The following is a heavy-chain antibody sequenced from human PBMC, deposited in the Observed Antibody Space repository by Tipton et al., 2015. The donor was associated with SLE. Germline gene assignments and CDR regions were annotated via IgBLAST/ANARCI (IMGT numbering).Heavy chain of an antibody. J-gene: IGHJ6*02. D-gene: IGHD1-14*01. Sequence: TLSLTCTVSGGSIGTHYWSWIRQPPGKGLEWIGYIYYSGSTNYNPSLKSRVTTSVDTSKNQLSLKLSSVTAADTAVYYCARGRQGMEVFTMDVWGPGTTVTVSS. CDR1: GGSIGTHY. CDR3: ARGRQGMEVFTMDV. V-gene: IGHV4-59*11. CDR2: IYYSGST.